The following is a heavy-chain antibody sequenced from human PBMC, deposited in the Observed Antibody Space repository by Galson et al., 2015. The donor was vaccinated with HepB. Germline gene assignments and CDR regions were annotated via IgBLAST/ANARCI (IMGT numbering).Heavy chain of an antibody. Sequence: SLRLSCAASGFTFSSYAMSWVRQAPGKGLEWVSDISGDGDNTYYADSVKGRFTVSRDNSKNTLYLQMNSLGAEDTAVYYCALQYGDYGGYYFDYWGQGTLVTVSS. CDR1: GFTFSSYA. D-gene: IGHD4-17*01. J-gene: IGHJ4*02. CDR3: ALQYGDYGGYYFDY. CDR2: ISGDGDNT. V-gene: IGHV3-23*01.